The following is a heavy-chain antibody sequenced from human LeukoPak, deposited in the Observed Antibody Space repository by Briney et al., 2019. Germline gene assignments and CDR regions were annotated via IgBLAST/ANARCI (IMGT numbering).Heavy chain of an antibody. CDR1: GYTLTGYY. V-gene: IGHV1-2*02. CDR2: INLNSGGT. D-gene: IGHD4/OR15-4a*01. Sequence: ASVTVSCKASGYTLTGYYMHWVGPAPGQGLAWMGWINLNSGGTNYAQKFQGRVTMTRNTSISTAYMELSSLRSEDTAVYYCARDVANLYYFDYWGQGTLVTVSS. CDR3: ARDVANLYYFDY. J-gene: IGHJ4*02.